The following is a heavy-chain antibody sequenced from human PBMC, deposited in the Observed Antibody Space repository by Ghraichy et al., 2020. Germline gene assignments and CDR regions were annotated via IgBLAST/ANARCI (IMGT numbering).Heavy chain of an antibody. CDR1: GGSISSADYY. V-gene: IGHV4-30-4*01. J-gene: IGHJ5*02. CDR2: IYYSGSA. D-gene: IGHD2-21*01. CDR3: ARAGGAKFDP. Sequence: LSLTCTVSGGSISSADYYWSWIRQPPGEGLEFIGYIYYSGSAYYNPSLKSRVTMSIDTSKNQFFLKVNSVTAADTAVYYCARAGGAKFDPWGQGTLVTVSS.